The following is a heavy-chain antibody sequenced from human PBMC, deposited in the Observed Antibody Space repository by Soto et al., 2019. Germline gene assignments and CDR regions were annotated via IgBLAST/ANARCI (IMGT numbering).Heavy chain of an antibody. V-gene: IGHV4-59*01. CDR3: ARVRGKVDFSDVFDL. Sequence: QMQLQESGPGLVKPSETLSLTCSVSGGSISSYYWSWIRQPPGKGLEWIGYLYSVGTTNYNPSLKSRVFISLDTPEYLYALMATSVTAPDTAVYYCARVRGKVDFSDVFDLWGQGTKVTVSS. CDR1: GGSISSYY. CDR2: LYSVGTT. J-gene: IGHJ3*01. D-gene: IGHD2-21*01.